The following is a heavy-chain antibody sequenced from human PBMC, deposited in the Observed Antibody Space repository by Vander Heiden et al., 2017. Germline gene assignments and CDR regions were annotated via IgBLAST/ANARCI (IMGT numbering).Heavy chain of an antibody. CDR3: ARLWLGERPPDY. J-gene: IGHJ4*02. V-gene: IGHV4-39*01. CDR1: GGSIRSSSYY. Sequence: QLQLQESGPGLVKPSETLSLTCTVSGGSIRSSSYYWGWIRQPPGKGLEWIVSIYYSGSTYYNPSLKSRVTISVDTSKNQFSLKLSSVTAADTAVYYCARLWLGERPPDYWGQGNLVTVSS. CDR2: IYYSGST. D-gene: IGHD3-10*01.